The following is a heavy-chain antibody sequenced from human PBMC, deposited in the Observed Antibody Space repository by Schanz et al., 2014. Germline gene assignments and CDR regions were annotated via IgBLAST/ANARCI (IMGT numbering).Heavy chain of an antibody. J-gene: IGHJ5*02. Sequence: QVQLQQWGAGLLKPSETLSLTCAVYGGSFSSNYWSWIRQPPGKGLEWIGEINQSGTTNYNPSLKSRVTMSVDPPKNQISLKLSSVTAADTAVYYCAREPLSGYNWFDPWGQGSLVTVSS. V-gene: IGHV4-34*02. D-gene: IGHD6-25*01. CDR3: AREPLSGYNWFDP. CDR1: GGSFSSNY. CDR2: INQSGTT.